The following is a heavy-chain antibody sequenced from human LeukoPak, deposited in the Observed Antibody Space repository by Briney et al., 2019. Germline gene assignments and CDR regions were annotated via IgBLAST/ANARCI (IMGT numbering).Heavy chain of an antibody. D-gene: IGHD2-2*01. CDR1: GGSISSYY. CDR3: ARGRRYCSSTSCYWFDP. V-gene: IGHV4-59*01. Sequence: PSETLSLTCTVSGGSISSYYWSWIRQPPGKGLERIGYIYYSGSTNYNPSLKSRVTISVDTSKNQFSLKLSSVTAADTVVYYCARGRRYCSSTSCYWFDPWGQGTLVTVSS. CDR2: IYYSGST. J-gene: IGHJ5*02.